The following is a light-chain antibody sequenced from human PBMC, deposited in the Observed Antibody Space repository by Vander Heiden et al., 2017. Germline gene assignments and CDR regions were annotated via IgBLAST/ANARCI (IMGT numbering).Light chain of an antibody. CDR2: AAS. CDR1: QGISSY. J-gene: IGKJ1*01. Sequence: AMRMTQSPSSFSASTGDRVTITCRASQGISSYLAWYQQKPGKAPKLLIYAASTLQSGVPSRFSGSGSGTDFTLTIRCLQSEDFATYYCQQDDSSPRTFGQGTKVEIK. V-gene: IGKV1-8*01. CDR3: QQDDSSPRT.